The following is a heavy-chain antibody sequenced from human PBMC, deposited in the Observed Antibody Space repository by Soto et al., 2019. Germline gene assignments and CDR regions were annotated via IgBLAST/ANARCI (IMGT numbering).Heavy chain of an antibody. D-gene: IGHD3-3*01. V-gene: IGHV4-34*01. CDR2: INHSGST. J-gene: IGHJ5*02. CDR1: GGSFSGYY. Sequence: SETLSLTCAVYGGSFSGYYWSWIRQPPGKGLEWIGEINHSGSTNYNPSLKSRVTISVDTSKNQFSLKLSSVTAADTAVYYCARVPHITGWLDPWGQGTLVTVSS. CDR3: ARVPHITGWLDP.